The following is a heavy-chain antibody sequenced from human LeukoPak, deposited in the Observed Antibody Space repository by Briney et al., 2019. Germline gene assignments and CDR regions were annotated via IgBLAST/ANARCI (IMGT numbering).Heavy chain of an antibody. CDR1: GYTFTSYG. D-gene: IGHD6-19*01. J-gene: IGHJ4*02. CDR2: INAGNGNT. V-gene: IGHV1-3*01. Sequence: ASVKVSCKASGYTFTSYGISWVRQAPGQGLEWMGWINAGNGNTKYSQKFQGRVTITRDTSASTAYIELNTLRSEDTAVYHCAREREGSGWYPTFDYWGQGTLVTVSS. CDR3: AREREGSGWYPTFDY.